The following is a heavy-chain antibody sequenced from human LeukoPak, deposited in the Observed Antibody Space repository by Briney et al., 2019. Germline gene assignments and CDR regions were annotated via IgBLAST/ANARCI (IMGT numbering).Heavy chain of an antibody. CDR2: IKQDGSEK. Sequence: PGGSLRLSCAASGFTFSSYSMSWVRQAPGKGLEWVANIKQDGSEKYYVDSVKGRFTISRDNAKNSLYLQMNSLRAEDTAVYYCARDIWLWDAFDIWGQGTMVTVSS. J-gene: IGHJ3*02. V-gene: IGHV3-7*01. D-gene: IGHD5-18*01. CDR1: GFTFSSYS. CDR3: ARDIWLWDAFDI.